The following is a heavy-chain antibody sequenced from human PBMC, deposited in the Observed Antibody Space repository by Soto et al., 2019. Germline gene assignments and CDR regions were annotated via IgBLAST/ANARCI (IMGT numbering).Heavy chain of an antibody. CDR1: GFTFSTYW. CDR2: IKQDGSEK. CDR3: ARARRYYDSSGYYSADYFDY. D-gene: IGHD3-22*01. J-gene: IGHJ4*02. V-gene: IGHV3-7*01. Sequence: GGSLRLSCAASGFTFSTYWMSWVRQAPGKGLEWVANIKQDGSEKYYADSVKGRFTISRDNAKNSLYLQMNSLRDEDTAVYYCARARRYYDSSGYYSADYFDYWGQGTLVTVSS.